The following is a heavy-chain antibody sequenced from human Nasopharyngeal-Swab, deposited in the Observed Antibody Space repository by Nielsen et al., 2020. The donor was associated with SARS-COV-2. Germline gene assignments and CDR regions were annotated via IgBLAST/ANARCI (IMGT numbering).Heavy chain of an antibody. Sequence: SETLSLTCTVSGGSISSSSYYWGWIRQPPGKGLEWIGSIYYSGSTYYNPSLKSRVTISVDTSKNQFSLKLSSVTAADTAVYYCARGIVVDSSSWYPSYFDYWGQGTLVTVSS. CDR3: ARGIVVDSSSWYPSYFDY. D-gene: IGHD6-13*01. CDR2: IYYSGST. CDR1: GGSISSSSYY. V-gene: IGHV4-39*01. J-gene: IGHJ4*02.